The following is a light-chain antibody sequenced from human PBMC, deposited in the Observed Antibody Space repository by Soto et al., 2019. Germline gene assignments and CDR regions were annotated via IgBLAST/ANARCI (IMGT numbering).Light chain of an antibody. CDR1: SSDVGGYNY. Sequence: QSALTQPPSASGSPGQSFTISCTGTSSDVGGYNYVSWYQQHPGKAPKLMIYEVSKRPSGVPDRISGSKSGNTASLTVSGLQAEDEADYYCSSYAGSNTWVFGTGTKVTVL. CDR2: EVS. CDR3: SSYAGSNTWV. V-gene: IGLV2-8*01. J-gene: IGLJ1*01.